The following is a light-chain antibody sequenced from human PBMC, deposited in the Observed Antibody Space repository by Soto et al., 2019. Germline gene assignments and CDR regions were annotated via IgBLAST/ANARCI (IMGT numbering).Light chain of an antibody. CDR2: EGT. Sequence: QSVLTQPASVSGSPGQSITISCSKTSSNVGYYDLVSWYQQHAGKAPKLMIYEGTKRPSGVSNRFSGSTSGNTASLTISGLQAEDEADYYCCAYVTTETRWVFGGGTQLTVL. CDR1: SSNVGYYDL. V-gene: IGLV2-23*01. J-gene: IGLJ3*02. CDR3: CAYVTTETRWV.